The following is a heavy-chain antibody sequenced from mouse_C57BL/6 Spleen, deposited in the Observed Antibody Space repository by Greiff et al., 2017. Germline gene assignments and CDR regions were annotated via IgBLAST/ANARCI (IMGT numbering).Heavy chain of an antibody. J-gene: IGHJ1*03. CDR1: GFTFSDFY. Sequence: EVKLVESGGGLVQSGRSLRLSCATSGFTFSDFYMEWVRQAPGKGLEWIAASRNKANDYTTEYSTSVKGRLIVSRDTSQSILYLQMNALRAEDTAIYYCARDSKGYGSEGYWYFDVWGTGTTVTVSS. CDR2: SRNKANDYTT. D-gene: IGHD1-1*01. V-gene: IGHV7-1*01. CDR3: ARDSKGYGSEGYWYFDV.